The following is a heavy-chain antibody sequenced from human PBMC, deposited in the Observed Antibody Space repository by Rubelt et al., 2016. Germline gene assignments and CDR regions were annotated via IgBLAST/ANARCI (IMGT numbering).Heavy chain of an antibody. CDR3: VRSVDTSNYYGRADY. Sequence: EVQLVESGGGLIQSGGSLRLSCAASGFTVSTNYMSWVRQAPGKGLDWVSVIYSGGGTYYAESVKGRFTVHKDNSKNTMYLQRNGLRAYDTAVYYFVRSVDTSNYYGRADYWGQGTLVTVSS. J-gene: IGHJ4*02. CDR2: IYSGGGT. V-gene: IGHV3-66*02. D-gene: IGHD5-18*01. CDR1: GFTVSTNY.